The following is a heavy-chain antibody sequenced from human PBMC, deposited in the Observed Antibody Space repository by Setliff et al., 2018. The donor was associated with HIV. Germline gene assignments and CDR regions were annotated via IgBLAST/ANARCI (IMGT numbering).Heavy chain of an antibody. D-gene: IGHD4-17*01. J-gene: IGHJ4*02. CDR3: ARGQYGDEPFDY. Sequence: ASVKVSCKASGYNFTNYGIGWVRQAPGHGLEWMGWLASYNDDANYAQNLQGRVTMTTDKSTSTAYMELRSLRSDDTAVYYCARGQYGDEPFDYWGQGTLVTVSS. V-gene: IGHV1-18*01. CDR1: GYNFTNYG. CDR2: LASYNDDA.